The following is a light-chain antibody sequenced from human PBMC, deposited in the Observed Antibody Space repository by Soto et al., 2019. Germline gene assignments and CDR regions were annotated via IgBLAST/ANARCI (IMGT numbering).Light chain of an antibody. V-gene: IGKV3-20*01. CDR1: QSVSSSY. CDR3: QQFGSSGT. J-gene: IGKJ5*01. Sequence: MELTRFGSTLRLPPGARATLSCRASQSVSSSYVAWYQQKPGQAPRLLIYGASSRATGIPDRFSGSGSGTDFTLTISRLEPEDSAVYYCQQFGSSGTFGQGTRLEIK. CDR2: GAS.